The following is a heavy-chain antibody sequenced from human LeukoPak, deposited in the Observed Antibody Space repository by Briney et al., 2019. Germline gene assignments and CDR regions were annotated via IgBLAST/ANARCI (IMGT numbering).Heavy chain of an antibody. V-gene: IGHV3-74*01. J-gene: IGHJ4*02. Sequence: GGSLRLSCAASGFTFSNSWMHWVRQAPGRGLVWVSRINSDGTSISYADSVKGRFTISRDNAKNTLYLQMNSLRAEDTAVYYCARIYYYYDSGGNYWGQGTLVTASS. CDR2: INSDGTSI. CDR3: ARIYYYYDSGGNY. CDR1: GFTFSNSW. D-gene: IGHD3-22*01.